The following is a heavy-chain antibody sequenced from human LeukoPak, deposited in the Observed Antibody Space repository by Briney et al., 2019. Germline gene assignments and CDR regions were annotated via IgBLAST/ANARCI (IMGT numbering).Heavy chain of an antibody. CDR2: ISASGGST. CDR3: AKDPRGSLERRGHFDF. Sequence: GGSLRLSCAASGFAFGIYAMTWVRQAPGKGLEWVSGISASGGSTYYADSVKGRFTISRDNSKNTVYLQLNSLRGEDTAVYYCAKDPRGSLERRGHFDFWGQGTLVTVSS. CDR1: GFAFGIYA. D-gene: IGHD1-1*01. J-gene: IGHJ4*02. V-gene: IGHV3-23*01.